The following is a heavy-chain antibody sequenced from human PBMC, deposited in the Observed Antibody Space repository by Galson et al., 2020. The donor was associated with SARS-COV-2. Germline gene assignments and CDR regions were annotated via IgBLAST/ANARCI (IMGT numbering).Heavy chain of an antibody. CDR3: VKEGGSYAYYYYGRDV. D-gene: IGHD3-16*01. V-gene: IGHV3-30*18. Sequence: GESLKISCAASGFPFSSYGMHWVRQAPGKGLEWVALISYDGSSESYGDSVKGRVTISRDNSKNTLYLQVNSLRPEDTAVYYCVKEGGSYAYYYYGRDVWGLGTTVTVSS. J-gene: IGHJ6*02. CDR2: ISYDGSSE. CDR1: GFPFSSYG.